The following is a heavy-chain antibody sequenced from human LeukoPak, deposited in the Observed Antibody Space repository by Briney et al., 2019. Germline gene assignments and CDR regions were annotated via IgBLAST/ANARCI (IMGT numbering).Heavy chain of an antibody. Sequence: SVKVSCKASGGTFSSYAISWVRQAPGQGLEWMGGIIPIFGTANYAQKLQGRVTITADESTSTAYMELSSLRSEDTAVYYCARDRSKRRYYDSSGRPYDAFDIWGQGTMVTVSS. V-gene: IGHV1-69*01. CDR1: GGTFSSYA. D-gene: IGHD3-22*01. CDR2: IIPIFGTA. CDR3: ARDRSKRRYYDSSGRPYDAFDI. J-gene: IGHJ3*02.